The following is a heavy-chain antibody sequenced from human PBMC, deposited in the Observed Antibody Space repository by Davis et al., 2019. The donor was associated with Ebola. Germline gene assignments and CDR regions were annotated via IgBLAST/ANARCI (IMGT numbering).Heavy chain of an antibody. V-gene: IGHV3-30*02. D-gene: IGHD3-10*01. CDR3: AKDSMTWVPCFFDH. Sequence: GESLKISCAASGFTVSSNYMIWVRQAPGKGLEWVAFIRYDGSNKYYADSVKGRFTISRDNSKNTMSLQMNSLTAEDTAVYYCAKDSMTWVPCFFDHWGQGVLVTVSS. CDR2: IRYDGSNK. J-gene: IGHJ4*02. CDR1: GFTVSSNY.